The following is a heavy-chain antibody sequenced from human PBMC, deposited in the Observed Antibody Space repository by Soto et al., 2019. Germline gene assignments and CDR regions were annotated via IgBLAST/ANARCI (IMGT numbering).Heavy chain of an antibody. CDR2: ISGSGGST. Sequence: PGGSLRLSCAASGFTFSSYAMSWVRQAPGKGLEWVSAISGSGGSTYYADSVKGRFTISRDNSKNTLYLQMNSLRAADTAVYYCAKEDYSSSSGNWFDPWGQGTLVTVSS. D-gene: IGHD6-6*01. CDR3: AKEDYSSSSGNWFDP. J-gene: IGHJ5*02. V-gene: IGHV3-23*01. CDR1: GFTFSSYA.